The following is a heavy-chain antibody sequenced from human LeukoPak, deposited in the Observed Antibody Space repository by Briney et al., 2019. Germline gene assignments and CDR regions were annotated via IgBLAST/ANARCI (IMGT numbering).Heavy chain of an antibody. CDR2: IYSSRSTGYNPSRDGTGTT. Sequence: PSQTLSLTCGVSGASVSSIGYSWSWIRQPPGRGLEWIGFIYSSRSTGYNPSRDGTGTTNYNPYLRSRVTMSVDTSKNQISLQLTSVTAADTAVYYCARVRSLLAPFNYGSGSRTWYFDLWGRGTLVTVSS. D-gene: IGHD3-10*01. J-gene: IGHJ2*01. CDR1: GASVSSIGYS. V-gene: IGHV4-61*08. CDR3: ARVRSLLAPFNYGSGSRTWYFDL.